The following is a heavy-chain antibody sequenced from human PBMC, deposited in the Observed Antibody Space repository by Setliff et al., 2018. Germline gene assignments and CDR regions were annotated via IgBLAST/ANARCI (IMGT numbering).Heavy chain of an antibody. Sequence: SVKVSCKTSGYAFTDNYIHWVRQAPGQGLEWMGWINPKTGGTNLAQKFQGWVSMTRDTSITTAYMELSRLTSDDMAVYFCARSDHLVVDGFDVWGQGTMVTV. D-gene: IGHD3-16*01. CDR2: INPKTGGT. V-gene: IGHV1-2*04. J-gene: IGHJ3*01. CDR1: GYAFTDNY. CDR3: ARSDHLVVDGFDV.